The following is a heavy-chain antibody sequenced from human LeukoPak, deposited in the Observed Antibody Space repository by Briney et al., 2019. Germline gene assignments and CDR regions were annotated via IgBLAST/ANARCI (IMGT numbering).Heavy chain of an antibody. J-gene: IGHJ6*03. D-gene: IGHD6-13*01. CDR3: ARGSSSSRSPYYYYYMDV. CDR2: IYYSGST. V-gene: IGHV4-59*11. CDR1: GGSISSHY. Sequence: SETLSLTCTVSGGSISSHYWSWIRQPPGKGLEWIGYIYYSGSTNYNPSLKSRVTISVDTSKNQFSLKLSSVTAADTAGYYCARGSSSSRSPYYYYYMDVWGKGTTVTVSS.